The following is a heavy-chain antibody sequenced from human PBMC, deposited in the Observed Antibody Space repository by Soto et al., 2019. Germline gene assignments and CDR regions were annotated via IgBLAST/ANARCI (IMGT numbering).Heavy chain of an antibody. V-gene: IGHV4-59*11. D-gene: IGHD7-27*01. CDR3: TRANWYSEY. Sequence: QVQLQESGPGLVKPSETLSLTCTVSGGSISNHYWSWIRQPPGKGLEWIGYIYYNGNTNYNPSLKSRXTXXXXXXXXXXXXKFSSVTAADTAVYYCTRANWYSEYWGQGTLVTVSS. CDR1: GGSISNHY. CDR2: IYYNGNT. J-gene: IGHJ4*02.